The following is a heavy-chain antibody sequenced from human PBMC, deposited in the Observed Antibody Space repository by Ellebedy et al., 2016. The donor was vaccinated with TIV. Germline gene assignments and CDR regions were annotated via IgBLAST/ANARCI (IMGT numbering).Heavy chain of an antibody. D-gene: IGHD1-26*01. V-gene: IGHV3-7*05. CDR2: MKYDEIES. J-gene: IGHJ2*01. Sequence: PGGSLRLSCAASGFSFSRYWTGWIRQPPGKGLEWVAHMKYDEIESYYANSVKGRFTISRDNSKNTLYLQMNSLRAEDTAVYYCAKLRGATGSWYFDLWGRGTLVPVSS. CDR1: GFSFSRYW. CDR3: AKLRGATGSWYFDL.